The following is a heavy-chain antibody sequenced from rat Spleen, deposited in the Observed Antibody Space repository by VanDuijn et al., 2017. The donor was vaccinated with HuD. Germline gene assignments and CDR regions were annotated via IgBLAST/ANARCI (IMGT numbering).Heavy chain of an antibody. CDR3: TRPLGSFAY. CDR2: IWGGGVT. Sequence: QVQLKESGPGLVQPSETLSLTCTVSGFSLTTDRIHWVRQPPGKGLEWMGGIWGGGVTDYNSTLKYRLSISRDTSKSQVFLKMNSMQTDDTAIYFCTRPLGSFAYWGQGTLVTVSS. D-gene: IGHD5-1*01. CDR1: GFSLTTDR. J-gene: IGHJ3*01. V-gene: IGHV2-1*01.